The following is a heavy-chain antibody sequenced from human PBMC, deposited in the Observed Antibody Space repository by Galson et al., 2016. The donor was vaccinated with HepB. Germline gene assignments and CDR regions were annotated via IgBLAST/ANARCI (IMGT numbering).Heavy chain of an antibody. Sequence: LRLSCAASEFNFWIYSMHWVRQAPGKGLEWVSSISGDSVYIYHADSVEGRFTISRDNAKNSVYLQMNSLRAEDTAVYFCARSALAIGGHKSFDFWGRGTLVTVSS. CDR1: EFNFWIYS. V-gene: IGHV3-21*01. CDR2: ISGDSVYI. J-gene: IGHJ4*02. CDR3: ARSALAIGGHKSFDF. D-gene: IGHD4-23*01.